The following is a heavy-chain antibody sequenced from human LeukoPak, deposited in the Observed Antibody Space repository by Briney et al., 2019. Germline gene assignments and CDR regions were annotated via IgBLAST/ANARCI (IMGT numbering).Heavy chain of an antibody. V-gene: IGHV4-59*08. D-gene: IGHD6-13*01. CDR1: GDSVSSYY. Sequence: SETLSLTCTVSGDSVSSYYWSWIRQPPGKGLEWIGCISYSGSTNYNPSLRGRVTISIDTSKNQFSLKLSSVTAADTAVYYCARQNPAASGQGLDYWGHGTLVTVSS. J-gene: IGHJ4*01. CDR2: ISYSGST. CDR3: ARQNPAASGQGLDY.